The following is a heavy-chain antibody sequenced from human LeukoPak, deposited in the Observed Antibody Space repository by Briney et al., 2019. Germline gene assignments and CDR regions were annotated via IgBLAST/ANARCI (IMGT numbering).Heavy chain of an antibody. J-gene: IGHJ4*02. CDR2: IIPILGIA. CDR1: GGTFSSYA. Sequence: ASVKVSCKASGGTFSSYAISWVRQAPGQGLEWMGRIIPILGIANYAQKFQGRVTITADKSTSTAYMELSSLRSEDTAVYYCARELRRSYYYGSGSPTAFDYWGQGTLVTVSS. V-gene: IGHV1-69*04. D-gene: IGHD3-10*01. CDR3: ARELRRSYYYGSGSPTAFDY.